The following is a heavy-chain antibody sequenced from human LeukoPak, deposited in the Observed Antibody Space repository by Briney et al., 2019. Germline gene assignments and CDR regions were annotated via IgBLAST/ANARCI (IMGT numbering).Heavy chain of an antibody. CDR3: ARDTSGPDY. D-gene: IGHD2-8*01. CDR2: MKQDGSEK. V-gene: IGHV3-7*01. CDR1: GFTFSNYW. J-gene: IGHJ4*02. Sequence: GGSLRLSCAASGFTFSNYWMSWVRQAPGKRLEWVANMKQDGSEKSYVDSVKARFTISRDNAKNSLYLQMNSLRAEDTAVYYCARDTSGPDYWGQGILVTVSS.